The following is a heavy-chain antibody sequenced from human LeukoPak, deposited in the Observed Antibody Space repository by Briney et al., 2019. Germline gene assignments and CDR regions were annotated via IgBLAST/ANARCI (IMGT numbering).Heavy chain of an antibody. Sequence: PSQTLSLTCSVSDGSISSGSYYWIWIRQPAGKGLEWIGRIYTSGSTNYNPSLKSRVTISVDTSKNQFSLKLSSVTAADTAVYYCARTSLERHPFDPWGQGTLVTVSS. CDR3: ARTSLERHPFDP. V-gene: IGHV4-61*02. CDR2: IYTSGST. CDR1: DGSISSGSYY. J-gene: IGHJ5*02. D-gene: IGHD1-1*01.